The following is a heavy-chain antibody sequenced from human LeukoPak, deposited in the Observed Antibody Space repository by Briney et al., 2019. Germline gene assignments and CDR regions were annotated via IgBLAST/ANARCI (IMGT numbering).Heavy chain of an antibody. CDR1: GFTFSSYG. J-gene: IGHJ4*02. CDR3: AKETYYYGSGGYYFDY. CDR2: ISYDGSNK. V-gene: IGHV3-30*18. Sequence: GRSLRLSCAASGFTFSSYGMHWVRQAPGKGLEWVAAISYDGSNKYYADSVKGRFTISRDNSKNTLYLQMNSLRAEDTAVYYCAKETYYYGSGGYYFDYWGQGTLVTVSS. D-gene: IGHD3-10*01.